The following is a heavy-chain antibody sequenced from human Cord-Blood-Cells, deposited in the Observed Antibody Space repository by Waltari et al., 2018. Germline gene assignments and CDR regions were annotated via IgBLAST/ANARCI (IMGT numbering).Heavy chain of an antibody. Sequence: QVQLVESGGGVVQPGRSLRLSCAASGFTLSSYGMHWVRQAPGKGLEWVAVISYDGSNKYYADSVKGRFTISRDNSKNTLYLQMNSLRAEDTAVYYCAKDGAEAPFDYWGQGTLVTVYS. CDR2: ISYDGSNK. CDR1: GFTLSSYG. CDR3: AKDGAEAPFDY. V-gene: IGHV3-30*18. D-gene: IGHD1-26*01. J-gene: IGHJ4*02.